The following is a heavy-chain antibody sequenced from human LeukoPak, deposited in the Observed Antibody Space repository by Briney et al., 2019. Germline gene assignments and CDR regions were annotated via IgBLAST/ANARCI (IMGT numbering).Heavy chain of an antibody. V-gene: IGHV3-7*01. CDR2: IKESGSEK. CDR1: GFTFSNYW. CDR3: ARGPH. J-gene: IGHJ4*02. Sequence: PGGSLRLSCAASGFTFSNYWMTWVRQAPGKGLEWVASIKESGSEKYYVDSVKGRFTISRDNAKNSVYLQMNSLRTEDTAVYYCARGPHWGQGTLVTVSS.